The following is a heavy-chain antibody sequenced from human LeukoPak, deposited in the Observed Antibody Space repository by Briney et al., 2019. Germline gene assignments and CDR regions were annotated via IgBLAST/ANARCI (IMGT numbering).Heavy chain of an antibody. V-gene: IGHV4-59*01. Sequence: SETLSLTCTVSDGSISSYYWSWIRQPPGKGLEWIGYIYYSGSTNYNPSLKSRVTISVDTSKNQFSLKLSSVTAADTAVYYCARIPYYGGKPGYWYFDLWGRGTLVTVSS. CDR1: DGSISSYY. D-gene: IGHD4-23*01. CDR3: ARIPYYGGKPGYWYFDL. CDR2: IYYSGST. J-gene: IGHJ2*01.